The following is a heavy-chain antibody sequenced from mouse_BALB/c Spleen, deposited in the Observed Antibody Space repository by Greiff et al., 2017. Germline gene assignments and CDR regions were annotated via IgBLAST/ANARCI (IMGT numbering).Heavy chain of an antibody. CDR3: ARSLRLRAMDY. Sequence: EVKLQESGGGLVQPGGSRKLSCAASGFTFSSFGMHWVRQAPEKGLEWVAYISSGSSTIYYADTVKGRFTISRDNPKNTLFLQMTSLRSEDTAMYYCARSLRLRAMDYWGQGTSVTVSS. J-gene: IGHJ4*01. CDR1: GFTFSSFG. V-gene: IGHV5-17*02. D-gene: IGHD1-2*01. CDR2: ISSGSSTI.